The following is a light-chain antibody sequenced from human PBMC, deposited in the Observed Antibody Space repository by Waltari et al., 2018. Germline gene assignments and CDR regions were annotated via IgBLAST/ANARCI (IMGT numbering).Light chain of an antibody. CDR2: GNS. J-gene: IGLJ3*02. V-gene: IGLV1-40*01. CDR1: RSNIGAGSD. CDR3: QSYDSSLSEV. Sequence: QSVLTQPPSVSGAPGQRVTISCTGSRSNIGAGSDVHWYQQLPGTAPKLLIYGNSNRPSGVPDRFSGSKSGTSASLAITGLQAEDEADYYCQSYDSSLSEVFGGGTKLTVL.